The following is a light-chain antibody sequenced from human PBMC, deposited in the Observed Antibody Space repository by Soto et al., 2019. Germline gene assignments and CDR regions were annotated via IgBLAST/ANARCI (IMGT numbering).Light chain of an antibody. CDR1: TSDVGGYNY. J-gene: IGLJ1*01. CDR3: SSYTSTTPYV. Sequence: QSALTQPASVSGSPGQSITISRTGTTSDVGGYNYVSWYQQHPGKAPKLMIYDVNKRPSGVSNRFSGSKSGNTASLTISGLQAEDEADYYCSSYTSTTPYVFGTGTKVTVL. CDR2: DVN. V-gene: IGLV2-14*01.